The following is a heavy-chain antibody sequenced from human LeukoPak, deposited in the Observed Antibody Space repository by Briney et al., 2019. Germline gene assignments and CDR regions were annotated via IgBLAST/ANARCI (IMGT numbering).Heavy chain of an antibody. Sequence: SETLSLTCAVYGGSFSGYYWSWIRQPPGKGLEWIGEINHSGSTNYNPSLKSRVTISVDTSKNQFSLKLSSVTAADTAVYYCARYSSSWFYFDYWGQGTLVTVSS. V-gene: IGHV4-34*01. CDR2: INHSGST. CDR1: GGSFSGYY. J-gene: IGHJ4*02. CDR3: ARYSSSWFYFDY. D-gene: IGHD6-13*01.